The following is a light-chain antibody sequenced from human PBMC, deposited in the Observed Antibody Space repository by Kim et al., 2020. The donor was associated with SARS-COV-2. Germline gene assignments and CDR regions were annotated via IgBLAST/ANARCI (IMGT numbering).Light chain of an antibody. CDR3: QSYDSSLSGWV. CDR1: SSNIGAGYD. J-gene: IGLJ3*02. V-gene: IGLV1-40*01. CDR2: DNT. Sequence: RVTVSCTGSSSNIGAGYDVHWYQQLPGTAPKVLIYDNTNRHSGVPDRFSGSKSGTSASLAITGLQAEDEADYYCQSYDSSLSGWVFGGGTQLTVL.